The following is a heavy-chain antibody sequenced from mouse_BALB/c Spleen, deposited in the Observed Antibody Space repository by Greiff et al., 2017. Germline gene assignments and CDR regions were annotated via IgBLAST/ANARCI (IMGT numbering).Heavy chain of an antibody. V-gene: IGHV1-15*01. CDR3: ARGDGYDWFAY. CDR1: GYTFTDYE. D-gene: IGHD2-2*01. Sequence: QVQLQQSGAELVRPGASVTLSCKASGYTFTDYEMHWVKQTPVHGLEWIGAIDPETGGTAYNEKFKGKATLTADKSSSTAYMQLSSLTSEDSAVYFCARGDGYDWFAYWGQGTLVTVSA. J-gene: IGHJ3*01. CDR2: IDPETGGT.